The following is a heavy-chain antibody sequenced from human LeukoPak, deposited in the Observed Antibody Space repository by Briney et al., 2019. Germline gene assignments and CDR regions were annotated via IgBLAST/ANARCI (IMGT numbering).Heavy chain of an antibody. D-gene: IGHD6-19*01. Sequence: PGGSLRLSCAASGFTFSSYWMHWVRQAPGKGLVWVSSDNSDGSSTTYADSVKGRFTISRDNAKNTLYLQMNSLRAEDTAVYYCARGSTQYSSGWYGLDYWGQGTLVTVSS. CDR1: GFTFSSYW. J-gene: IGHJ4*02. V-gene: IGHV3-74*01. CDR2: DNSDGSST. CDR3: ARGSTQYSSGWYGLDY.